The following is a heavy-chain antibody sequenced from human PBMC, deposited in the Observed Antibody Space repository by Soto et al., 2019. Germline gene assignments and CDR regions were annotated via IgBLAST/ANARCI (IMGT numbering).Heavy chain of an antibody. D-gene: IGHD3-3*01. CDR1: GFTFSNYA. V-gene: IGHV3-23*01. CDR3: AKAVTISGSFYYGMDV. CDR2: ISGSGSST. Sequence: EVQLLESGGGLVQPGGSLTLSCAASGFTFSNYAMNWVRKAPGKGLEWVSGISGSGSSTYYADSVKGRFTISRDNSKNRMYLQVHSLRAEDTAAYYCAKAVTISGSFYYGMDVWGQGTTVTVSS. J-gene: IGHJ6*02.